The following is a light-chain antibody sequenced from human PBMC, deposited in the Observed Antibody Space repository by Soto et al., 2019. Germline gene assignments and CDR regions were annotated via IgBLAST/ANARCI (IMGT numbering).Light chain of an antibody. Sequence: EILLTQSPGTRSLSPGERATLSCRASESISSTFLAWYQQRPGQAPRLLIFAASSRATGIPDRFGGSGSGTDFTLTISRLETEDFAVYYCQQYRRSPRTFGQGTTVDIK. CDR2: AAS. CDR3: QQYRRSPRT. V-gene: IGKV3-20*01. CDR1: ESISSTF. J-gene: IGKJ1*01.